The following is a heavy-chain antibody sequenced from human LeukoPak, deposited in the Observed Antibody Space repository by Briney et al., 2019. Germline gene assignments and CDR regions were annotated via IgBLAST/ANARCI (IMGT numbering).Heavy chain of an antibody. CDR1: GFTFENHA. CDR3: AKDWASGNYFDY. V-gene: IGHV3-23*01. D-gene: IGHD1-14*01. J-gene: IGHJ4*02. CDR2: IGYGGHNT. Sequence: GGSLRLSCAGSGFTFENHAMSWVRQAPGKGLEWVSAIGYGGHNTYYADSVKGRFTISRDNSRNTVYLQMNSLRAEDTAVYYCAKDWASGNYFDYWGQGTLVTVSS.